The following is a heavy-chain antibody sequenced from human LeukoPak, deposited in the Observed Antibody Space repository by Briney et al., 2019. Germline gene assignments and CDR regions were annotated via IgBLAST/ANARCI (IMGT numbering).Heavy chain of an antibody. CDR2: IYYSGST. J-gene: IGHJ5*02. CDR3: ARDLAAGYNWFDP. D-gene: IGHD6-25*01. V-gene: IGHV4-59*01. Sequence: SETLSLTCTVSGGSISSYYWSWIRQPPGKGLEWIGYIYYSGSTNYNPSLKSRVTISVDTSKNQFSLKLSSVTAADTAVYYCARDLAAGYNWFDPWGQGTLATVSS. CDR1: GGSISSYY.